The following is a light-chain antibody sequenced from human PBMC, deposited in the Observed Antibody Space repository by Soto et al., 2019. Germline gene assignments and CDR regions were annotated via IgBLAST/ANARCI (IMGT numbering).Light chain of an antibody. CDR1: QSVLYSSNNKNY. V-gene: IGKV4-1*01. CDR2: WAS. Sequence: DIVMTQSPDSLAVSLGERATINCKSSQSVLYSSNNKNYLAWYQQKPGQPPNLLIYWASTRESGVPDRFSGSGSGTDFTLTISSLQAEDVAVYYCQQYYSTPLTFGQGTKVEIK. J-gene: IGKJ1*01. CDR3: QQYYSTPLT.